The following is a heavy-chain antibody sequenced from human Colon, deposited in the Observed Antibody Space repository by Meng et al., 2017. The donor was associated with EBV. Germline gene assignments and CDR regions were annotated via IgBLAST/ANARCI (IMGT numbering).Heavy chain of an antibody. J-gene: IGHJ4*02. V-gene: IGHV4-31*03. CDR1: GGSVSSGGYY. CDR3: ARVSSGWDYFDY. CDR2: IYYSGST. Sequence: QGELREWGPGLVKPSQTLSLTCTVSGGSVSSGGYYWTWIRQHPGKGLEWFGHIYYSGSTFYNPSLKRRVIISIDTSKNQFSLNLRSVTAADTAVYYCARVSSGWDYFDYWGQGTLVTVSS. D-gene: IGHD6-19*01.